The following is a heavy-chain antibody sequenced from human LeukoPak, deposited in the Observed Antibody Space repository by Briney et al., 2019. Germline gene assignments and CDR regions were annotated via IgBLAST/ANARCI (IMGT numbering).Heavy chain of an antibody. CDR3: ARDLTPLYYDSSGWFDP. Sequence: ASVKVSCKASGYTFTGYYMHWVRQAPGQGLEWMGRINPDSGGTNYAQKFQGRVTMTRDTSISTAYMELSRLRSGDTAVYYCARDLTPLYYDSSGWFDPWGQGTLVTVSS. V-gene: IGHV1-2*06. CDR1: GYTFTGYY. CDR2: INPDSGGT. D-gene: IGHD3-22*01. J-gene: IGHJ5*02.